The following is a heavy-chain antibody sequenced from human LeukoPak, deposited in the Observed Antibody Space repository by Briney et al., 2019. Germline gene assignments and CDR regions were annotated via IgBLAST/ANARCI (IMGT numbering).Heavy chain of an antibody. J-gene: IGHJ1*01. Sequence: PGGSLRLSCATSGFTFRGYWMSWVRQAQGKGLEWVANIKHDGSETYYVASVKSRFIISKDIPKNSLYLQMNNLKTEDTAVDYCVKDRGGYVKYRTFESWGQGTLVTVSS. CDR3: VKDRGGYVKYRTFES. V-gene: IGHV3-7*01. D-gene: IGHD5-12*01. CDR2: IKHDGSET. CDR1: GFTFRGYW.